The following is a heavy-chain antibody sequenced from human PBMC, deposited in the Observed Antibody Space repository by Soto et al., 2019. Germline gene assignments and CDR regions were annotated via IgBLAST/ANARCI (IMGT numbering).Heavy chain of an antibody. V-gene: IGHV3-48*01. CDR3: ARDEEGIRDFDS. D-gene: IGHD3-10*01. CDR2: IGKNDMV. Sequence: EVQLVESGGGLVQPGGSLRLSCAASGFTFSDYAMNWVRQAPGKGLEWLSFIGKNDMVYYAESVKGRFSISRDNAKNSLYLQMVSLRAEDTAVYYCARDEEGIRDFDSWGQGTLVTVSS. CDR1: GFTFSDYA. J-gene: IGHJ4*02.